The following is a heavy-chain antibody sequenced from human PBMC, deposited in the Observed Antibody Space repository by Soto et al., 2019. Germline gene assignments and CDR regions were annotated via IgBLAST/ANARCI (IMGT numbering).Heavy chain of an antibody. J-gene: IGHJ5*02. D-gene: IGHD5-12*01. CDR3: ARARRLENWFDP. Sequence: PSETLSLTCTVSGGSISDNFWTWIRQPAGKGLEWIGRIHGSGSTSYNPSLKTRLTMSVDTSNNQISLSLRSVTAADTAVYYCARARRLENWFDPWGPGIQVTVSS. V-gene: IGHV4-4*07. CDR1: GGSISDNF. CDR2: IHGSGST.